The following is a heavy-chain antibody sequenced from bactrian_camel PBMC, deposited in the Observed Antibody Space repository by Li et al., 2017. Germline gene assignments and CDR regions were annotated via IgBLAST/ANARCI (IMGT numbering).Heavy chain of an antibody. Sequence: HVQLVESGGGSVQAGGSLRLSCTASGYIERSNCVGWLRQAPGKEREGVASIYIREGTASYADSVKGRFTMSQDNAKNTVTLQMNSMKPEDTAMYYCAAAKNPVLCTPSMSGMREDLAYWGQGTQVTVS. D-gene: IGHD3*01. CDR3: AAAKNPVLCTPSMSGMREDLAY. CDR1: GYIERSNC. CDR2: IYIREGTA. V-gene: IGHV3S63*01. J-gene: IGHJ6*01.